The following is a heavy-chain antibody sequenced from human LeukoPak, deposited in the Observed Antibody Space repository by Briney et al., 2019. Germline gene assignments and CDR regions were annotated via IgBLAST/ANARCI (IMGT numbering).Heavy chain of an antibody. CDR2: MSHSGST. CDR3: ARGRTSFDY. Sequence: ETLSLTCTVSGGYISSYYWSWIRQPPGKGLEWIGYMSHSGSTNYSPSLKSRVTISLDTSKNQSSLKLTSVTAADTAVYYCARGRTSFDYWGQGTLVTVSS. D-gene: IGHD4/OR15-4a*01. J-gene: IGHJ4*02. CDR1: GGYISSYY. V-gene: IGHV4-59*01.